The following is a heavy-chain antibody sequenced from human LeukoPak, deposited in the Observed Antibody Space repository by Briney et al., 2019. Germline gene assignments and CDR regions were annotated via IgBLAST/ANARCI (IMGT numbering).Heavy chain of an antibody. CDR2: ISGSGGST. CDR1: GFTFNTYA. CDR3: AKAQGYCSSTSCFRPLYYYYMDV. Sequence: GGSLRLSCAASGFTFNTYAMSWVRQAPGKGLEWVSAISGSGGSTYYADSVKGRFTISRDNSKNTLYLQMNSLRAEDTAVYYCAKAQGYCSSTSCFRPLYYYYMDVWGKGTTVTVSS. V-gene: IGHV3-23*01. J-gene: IGHJ6*03. D-gene: IGHD2-2*01.